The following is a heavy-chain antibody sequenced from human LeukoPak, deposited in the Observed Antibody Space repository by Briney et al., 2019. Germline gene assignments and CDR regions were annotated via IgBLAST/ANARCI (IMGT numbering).Heavy chain of an antibody. CDR3: AMGLYCTNGVCYRDYYYYYMDV. CDR2: IIPNFGTA. D-gene: IGHD2-8*01. V-gene: IGHV1-69*13. CDR1: GGTFSSYA. Sequence: ASVKVSCKASGGTFSSYAISWVRQAPGQGLEWMGGIIPNFGTANYAQKFQGRVTITADESTSTAYMELSSLRSEDTAVYYCAMGLYCTNGVCYRDYYYYYMDVWGKGTTVTVSS. J-gene: IGHJ6*03.